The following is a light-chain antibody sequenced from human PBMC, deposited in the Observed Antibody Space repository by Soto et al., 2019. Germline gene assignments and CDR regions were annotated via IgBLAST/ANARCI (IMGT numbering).Light chain of an antibody. CDR1: QGISSS. CDR3: QNYNSAPPWT. Sequence: DIKMTQSPSSLSASVGDRVTITCRASQGISSSLAWYQQKPGKVPKLLIYSASTLQSGVPSRFSGSGSGTDFTLTITSLQPEDVAAYYCQNYNSAPPWTFGQGTKVDI. V-gene: IGKV1-27*01. CDR2: SAS. J-gene: IGKJ1*01.